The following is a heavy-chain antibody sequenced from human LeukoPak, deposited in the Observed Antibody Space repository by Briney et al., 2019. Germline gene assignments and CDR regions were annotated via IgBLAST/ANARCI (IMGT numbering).Heavy chain of an antibody. CDR3: ARGIVGATETDY. CDR1: GFTFSSYW. Sequence: GGSLRLSCAASGFTFSSYWMHWVRHAPGKGLVWVSRINSDGSSTSYADSVKGRFTISRDNAKNTLYLQMNSLRAEDTAVYYCARGIVGATETDYWGQGTLVTVSS. CDR2: INSDGSST. D-gene: IGHD1-26*01. V-gene: IGHV3-74*01. J-gene: IGHJ4*02.